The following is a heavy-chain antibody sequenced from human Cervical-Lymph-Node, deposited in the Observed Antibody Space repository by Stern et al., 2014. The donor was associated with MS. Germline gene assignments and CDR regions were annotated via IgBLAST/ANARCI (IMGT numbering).Heavy chain of an antibody. CDR2: IIPIFGTA. D-gene: IGHD1-26*01. CDR1: GGTFSSYA. CDR3: ARGELKEGLVRGMDV. J-gene: IGHJ6*02. V-gene: IGHV1-69*12. Sequence: QVQLVQSGAEVKKPGSSGKVSCKASGGTFSSYAISWVRQAPGQGLEWMGGIIPIFGTANYTQKFQGRVRITADESPSTAYIALSSLRSEDTAVYYCARGELKEGLVRGMDVWGQGTTVTVSS.